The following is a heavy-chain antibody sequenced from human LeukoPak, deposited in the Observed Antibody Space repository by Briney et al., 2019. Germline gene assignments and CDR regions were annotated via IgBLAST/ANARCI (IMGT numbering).Heavy chain of an antibody. CDR2: ISSSSSYI. CDR3: ARGLPPVMKYYFDY. D-gene: IGHD4-11*01. CDR1: GFTFNTYN. Sequence: PGGSLRLSCAVSGFTFNTYNMNWVRQAPGKGLEWVSSISSSSSYIYYADSVKGRFTISRDNPKNSLYLQMSSLRAEDTAVYYCARGLPPVMKYYFDYWGQGTLVTVSS. J-gene: IGHJ4*02. V-gene: IGHV3-21*01.